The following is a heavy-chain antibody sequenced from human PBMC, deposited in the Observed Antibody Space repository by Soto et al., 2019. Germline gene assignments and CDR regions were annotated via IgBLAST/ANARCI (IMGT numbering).Heavy chain of an antibody. Sequence: EVQLLESGGGLVQPGGSLRLSCAASGFTFSSYAMSWVRQAPGEGLEWVSTMSSGGTYTYYADSVKGRFTISRDNSKNTLYLQMNSLRAEDTAVYYCAARAPTIMYGMDVWGQGTTVTVSS. CDR1: GFTFSSYA. D-gene: IGHD5-12*01. V-gene: IGHV3-23*01. CDR3: AARAPTIMYGMDV. J-gene: IGHJ6*01. CDR2: MSSGGTYT.